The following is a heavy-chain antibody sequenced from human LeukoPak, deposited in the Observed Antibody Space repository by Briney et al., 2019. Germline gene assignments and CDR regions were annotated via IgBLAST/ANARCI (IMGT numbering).Heavy chain of an antibody. CDR3: ARGGYSSSWYYYYGMDV. D-gene: IGHD6-13*01. Sequence: SETLSLTCTVSGGSISSGSYYWSWIRQPAGKGLEWIGRIYTSGSTNYNPSLKSRVTISVDTSKNQFSLKLSSVTAADTAVYYCARGGYSSSWYYYYGMDVWGQGTTVTVSS. CDR2: IYTSGST. CDR1: GGSISSGSYY. V-gene: IGHV4-61*02. J-gene: IGHJ6*02.